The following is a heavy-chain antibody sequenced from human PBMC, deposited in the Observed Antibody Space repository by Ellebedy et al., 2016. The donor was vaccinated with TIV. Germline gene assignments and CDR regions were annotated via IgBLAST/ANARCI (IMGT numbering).Heavy chain of an antibody. Sequence: ASVKVSCXTSGYTFANYGLSWVRQAPGQGLEWLGWISTYNGHTDYAQKFQGRLTMTTDTSTNTAYMELRSLRSDDTAVYYCAKEGGAVFTDYAPYFDYWGQGTLVTVSS. CDR3: AKEGGAVFTDYAPYFDY. CDR1: GYTFANYG. V-gene: IGHV1-18*01. D-gene: IGHD4-17*01. CDR2: ISTYNGHT. J-gene: IGHJ4*02.